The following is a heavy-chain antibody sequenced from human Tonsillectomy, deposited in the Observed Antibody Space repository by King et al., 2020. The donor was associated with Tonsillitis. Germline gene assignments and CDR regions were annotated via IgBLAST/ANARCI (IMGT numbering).Heavy chain of an antibody. CDR1: GYTFTGYD. D-gene: IGHD1-26*01. J-gene: IGHJ4*02. Sequence: VQLVESGAEVKKPGASVKVSCKASGYTFTGYDMHWVRQAPGQGLEWMGWINPNSGGTNYAQKFQGRVTMTRDTSISTAYMELSRLRSDDTAVYYCAKDRGRSYSGGDYWGQGTLVSVSS. V-gene: IGHV1-2*02. CDR2: INPNSGGT. CDR3: AKDRGRSYSGGDY.